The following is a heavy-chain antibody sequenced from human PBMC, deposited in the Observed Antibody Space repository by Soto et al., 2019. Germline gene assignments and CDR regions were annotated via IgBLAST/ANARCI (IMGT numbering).Heavy chain of an antibody. Sequence: AGGSLRLSCAASGFTFSSYSMNWVRQAPGKGLEWVSPISSSSSYIYYADSVKGRFTISRDNAKNSLYLQMNSLRAEDTAVYYCARDGLSVAGKTYYYYGMDVWGQGTTVTVSS. V-gene: IGHV3-21*01. CDR1: GFTFSSYS. CDR3: ARDGLSVAGKTYYYYGMDV. CDR2: ISSSSSYI. D-gene: IGHD6-19*01. J-gene: IGHJ6*02.